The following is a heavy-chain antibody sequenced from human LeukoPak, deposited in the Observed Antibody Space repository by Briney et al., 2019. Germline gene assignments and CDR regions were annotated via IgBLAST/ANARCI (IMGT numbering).Heavy chain of an antibody. J-gene: IGHJ6*03. CDR1: GFTFSDYY. D-gene: IGHD3-3*01. CDR3: AKTRGWSYDFWRGYERSDYYYYYMDV. Sequence: PGGSLRLSCAASGFTFSDYYMSWIRQAPGKGLEWVSYISSSGSTIYYADSVKGRFTISRDNAKNSLYLQMNSLRAEDTAVYYCAKTRGWSYDFWRGYERSDYYYYYMDVWGKGTTVTVSS. V-gene: IGHV3-11*04. CDR2: ISSSGSTI.